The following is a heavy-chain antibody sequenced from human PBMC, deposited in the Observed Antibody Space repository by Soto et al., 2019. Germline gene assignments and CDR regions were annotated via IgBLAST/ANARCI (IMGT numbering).Heavy chain of an antibody. Sequence: SETLSLTCTVSGGSISSGGYYWSWIRQHPGKGLEWIGYIYYSGSTYYNPSLKSRVTISVDTSKNQFSLKLSSVTAADTAVYYCASDRIDRMYGMDVWGRGTTVTVSS. CDR2: IYYSGST. CDR1: GGSISSGGYY. CDR3: ASDRIDRMYGMDV. J-gene: IGHJ6*02. V-gene: IGHV4-31*03. D-gene: IGHD2-15*01.